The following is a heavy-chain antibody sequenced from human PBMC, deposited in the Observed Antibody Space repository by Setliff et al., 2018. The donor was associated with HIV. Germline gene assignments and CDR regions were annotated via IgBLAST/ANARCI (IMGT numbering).Heavy chain of an antibody. CDR3: SINSPLSS. CDR1: GFTFSDVW. Sequence: GGSLRLSCEASGFTFSDVWVNWVRQAPGRGLEWVGRIKNRPAGGTTEYAAPVKGRFTISRDDSKNMAYLQMNSLKIEDTALYFCSINSPLSSWGQGTLVTVSS. V-gene: IGHV3-15*01. J-gene: IGHJ4*02. D-gene: IGHD6-6*01. CDR2: IKNRPAGGTT.